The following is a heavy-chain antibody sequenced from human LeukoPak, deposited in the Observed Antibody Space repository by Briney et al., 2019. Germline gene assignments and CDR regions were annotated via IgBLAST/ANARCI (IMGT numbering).Heavy chain of an antibody. V-gene: IGHV4-38-2*01. CDR2: IYHSGST. CDR1: GYSISGGYY. Sequence: SETLSLTCAVSGYSISGGYYWGWIRQPPGKGLEWIGSIYHSGSTYYNPSLKSRVTISVDTSKNQFSLKLSSVTAADTAVYYCARADPYYYGSGSYRGQVDYWGQGTLVTVSS. CDR3: ARADPYYYGSGSYRGQVDY. D-gene: IGHD3-10*01. J-gene: IGHJ4*02.